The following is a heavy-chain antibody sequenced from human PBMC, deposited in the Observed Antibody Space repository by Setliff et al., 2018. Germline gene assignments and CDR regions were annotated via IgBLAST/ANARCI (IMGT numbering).Heavy chain of an antibody. D-gene: IGHD5-12*01. Sequence: PGGSLRLSCAASGFTFSNYRMHWVRQAPGKGLEWVANIKGDGSKKYYVDSVKGRFTISRDNAKNSLYLQMNSLRAEDTAVYYCAQSEMATSAFDYWGQGTLVTVSS. V-gene: IGHV3-7*03. CDR3: AQSEMATSAFDY. CDR1: GFTFSNYR. CDR2: IKGDGSKK. J-gene: IGHJ4*02.